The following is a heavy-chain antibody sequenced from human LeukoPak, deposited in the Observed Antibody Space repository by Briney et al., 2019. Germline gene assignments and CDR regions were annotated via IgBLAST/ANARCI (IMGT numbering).Heavy chain of an antibody. CDR3: ATTSGYFYY. CDR1: AYTFTDYY. V-gene: IGHV1-2*06. Sequence: ASVKVSCTASAYTFTDYYVHWVRQAPGQGLEWMGRINPSSGDTNYAQNLQGRVTMTRNTSISTAYMELSRLRSDDTAVYYCATTSGYFYYWGQGTLVTVSS. D-gene: IGHD1-26*01. CDR2: INPSSGDT. J-gene: IGHJ4*02.